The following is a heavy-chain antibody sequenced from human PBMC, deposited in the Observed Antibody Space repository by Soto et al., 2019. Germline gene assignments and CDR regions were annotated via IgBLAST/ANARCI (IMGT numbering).Heavy chain of an antibody. Sequence: SETLSLTCTVSGGSISSGDYYWSWIRQPPGKGLEWIRYIYYSGSTYYNPSLKSRVTISVDTSKNQFSLKLSSVTAADTAVYYCARVSVVYARHYYYYYGMDVWGQGTTVTVSS. CDR1: GGSISSGDYY. V-gene: IGHV4-30-4*01. CDR3: ARVSVVYARHYYYYYGMDV. D-gene: IGHD2-8*02. CDR2: IYYSGST. J-gene: IGHJ6*02.